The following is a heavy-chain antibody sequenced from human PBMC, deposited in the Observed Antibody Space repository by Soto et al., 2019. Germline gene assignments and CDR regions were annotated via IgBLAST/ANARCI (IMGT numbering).Heavy chain of an antibody. CDR3: AKERGYSYGYDY. Sequence: ASVKVSCKASGYTFTSYAMHWVRQAPGQRLEWMGWINAGNGNTKYSQKFQGRVTITRDTSASTAYMELSSLRSDDTAVYYCAKERGYSYGYDYWGQGTLVTVSS. V-gene: IGHV1-3*01. CDR2: INAGNGNT. J-gene: IGHJ4*02. D-gene: IGHD5-18*01. CDR1: GYTFTSYA.